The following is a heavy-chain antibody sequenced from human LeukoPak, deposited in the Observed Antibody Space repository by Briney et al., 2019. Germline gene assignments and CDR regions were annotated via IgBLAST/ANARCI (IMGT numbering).Heavy chain of an antibody. CDR3: ARRPVDPGRNTVTTNFDY. CDR1: GGSISSYY. J-gene: IGHJ4*02. V-gene: IGHV4-59*12. D-gene: IGHD4-17*01. Sequence: PSETLSLTCTVSGGSISSYYWSWIRQPPGKGLEWIGYIYYSRSTNYNPSLKSRVTISVDTSKNQFSLKLSSVTAADTAVYYCARRPVDPGRNTVTTNFDYWGQGTLVTVSS. CDR2: IYYSRST.